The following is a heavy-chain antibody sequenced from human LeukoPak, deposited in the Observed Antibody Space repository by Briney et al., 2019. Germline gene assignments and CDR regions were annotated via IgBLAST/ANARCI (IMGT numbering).Heavy chain of an antibody. CDR1: GGSISSSSYY. CDR2: IYYSGST. J-gene: IGHJ4*02. V-gene: IGHV4-39*01. D-gene: IGHD6-13*01. Sequence: PSETLSHTCTVSGGSISSSSYYWGWIRQPPGKGLEWIGSIYYSGSTYYNPSLKSRVTISVDTSKNQFSLKLSSVTAADTAVYYCARQTKSRIAAAYLDYWGQGTLVTVSS. CDR3: ARQTKSRIAAAYLDY.